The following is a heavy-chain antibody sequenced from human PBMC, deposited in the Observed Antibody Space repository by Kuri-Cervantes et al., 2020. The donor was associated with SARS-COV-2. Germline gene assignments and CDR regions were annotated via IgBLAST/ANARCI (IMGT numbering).Heavy chain of an antibody. CDR3: ATRPELVGATNGY. D-gene: IGHD1-26*01. J-gene: IGHJ4*02. CDR2: INHSGST. V-gene: IGHV4-34*01. CDR1: GGSFSGYY. Sequence: GSLRLSCAVYGGSFSGYYWSWIRQPPGKGLEWIGEINHSGSTNYNPSLKSRVTISVDTSKNQFSLKQSSVTAADTAVYYCATRPELVGATNGYWGQGTLVTVSS.